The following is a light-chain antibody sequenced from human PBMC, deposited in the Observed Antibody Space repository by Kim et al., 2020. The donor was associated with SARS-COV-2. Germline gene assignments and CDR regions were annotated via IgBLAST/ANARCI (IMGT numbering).Light chain of an antibody. J-gene: IGKJ4*01. CDR3: QQYDSWPLT. CDR1: QTVRIN. V-gene: IGKV3-15*01. Sequence: EIVMTQSPATLSVSPEERATLSCRASQTVRINLAWYQQKPGQAPRLLIYGASTRATGIPARFSGSGSGTEFTLTISSLQSEDFAVYYCQQYDSWPLTFGGGTKVDIK. CDR2: GAS.